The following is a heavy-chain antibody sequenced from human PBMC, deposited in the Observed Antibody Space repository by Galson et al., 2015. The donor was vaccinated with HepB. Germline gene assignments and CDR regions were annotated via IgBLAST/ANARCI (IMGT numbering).Heavy chain of an antibody. CDR3: ARGRGWIFDY. D-gene: IGHD6-19*01. Sequence: SLRLSCAASGFTFSGYWMHWVRQAPGKGLEWVANIKEDGGESYFVGSVKGRFAISRDSAVNSVYLQMNSLRAEDTAMYYCARGRGWIFDYWGQGTQVTVSS. J-gene: IGHJ4*02. CDR2: IKEDGGES. V-gene: IGHV3-7*03. CDR1: GFTFSGYW.